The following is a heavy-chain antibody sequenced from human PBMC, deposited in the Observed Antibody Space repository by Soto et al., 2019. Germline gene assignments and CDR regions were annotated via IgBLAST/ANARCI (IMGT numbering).Heavy chain of an antibody. CDR1: GGSISSYY. Sequence: SETLSLTCTVSGGSISSYYWSWIRQPPGKGLEWIGYIYYSGSTNYNPSLKSRVTISVDTSKNQFSLKLSSVTAADTAVYYCARLNRTPFLDEWGQGTLVTVSS. J-gene: IGHJ4*02. V-gene: IGHV4-59*01. D-gene: IGHD2-15*01. CDR3: ARLNRTPFLDE. CDR2: IYYSGST.